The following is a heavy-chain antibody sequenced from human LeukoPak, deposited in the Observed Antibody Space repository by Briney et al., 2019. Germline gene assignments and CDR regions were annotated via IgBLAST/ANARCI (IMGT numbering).Heavy chain of an antibody. D-gene: IGHD1-26*01. CDR1: GGSISSSSYY. CDR2: IYYSGST. J-gene: IGHJ3*02. Sequence: SETLSLTCTVSGGSISSSSYYWGWIRQPPGEGLGWIGSIYYSGSTYYNPSLKSRVTISVDTSKNQFSLKLSSVTAADTAVYYCAKSGSPLRDDAFDIWGQGTMVTVSS. CDR3: AKSGSPLRDDAFDI. V-gene: IGHV4-39*07.